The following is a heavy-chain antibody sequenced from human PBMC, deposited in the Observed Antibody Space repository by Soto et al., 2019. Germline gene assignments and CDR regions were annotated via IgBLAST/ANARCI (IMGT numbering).Heavy chain of an antibody. J-gene: IGHJ4*02. CDR2: ISSSSSTI. D-gene: IGHD3-10*01. Sequence: GGSLRLSCAASGFTFSSYSMNWVRQAPGKGLEWVSYISSSSSTIYYADSVKGRFTISRDNAKNSLYLQMNSLRAEDTAVYYCARSPQILLWFGELSGYFDYWGQGTLVTVSS. CDR3: ARSPQILLWFGELSGYFDY. CDR1: GFTFSSYS. V-gene: IGHV3-48*01.